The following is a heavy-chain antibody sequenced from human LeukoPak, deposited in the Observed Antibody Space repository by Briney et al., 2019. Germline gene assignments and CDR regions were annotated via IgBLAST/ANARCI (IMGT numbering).Heavy chain of an antibody. CDR3: AKGSDYGGNSDYFDY. D-gene: IGHD4-23*01. Sequence: GGSLRLSCAASGFTFSSYAMSWVRQAPGKGLEWVSAISGSGGSPYYADSVRGRFTISRDNSKNTLYLQMNSLRAEDTAVYYCAKGSDYGGNSDYFDYWGQGTLVTVSS. CDR1: GFTFSSYA. J-gene: IGHJ4*02. V-gene: IGHV3-23*01. CDR2: ISGSGGSP.